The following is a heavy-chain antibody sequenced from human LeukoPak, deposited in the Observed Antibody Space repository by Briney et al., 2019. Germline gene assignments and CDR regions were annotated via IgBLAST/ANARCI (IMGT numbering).Heavy chain of an antibody. CDR3: ARDPMVDVDY. V-gene: IGHV3-30-3*01. D-gene: IGHD2-8*01. J-gene: IGHJ4*02. Sequence: GGSLRLSCAASGFTFSSYAMHWVRQAPGKGLEWVAVISSDGVNHYYADSVKGRFTISRDNSKNTLYLQMYSLRAEDTAVYYCARDPMVDVDYWGQGTLVTVSS. CDR2: ISSDGVNH. CDR1: GFTFSSYA.